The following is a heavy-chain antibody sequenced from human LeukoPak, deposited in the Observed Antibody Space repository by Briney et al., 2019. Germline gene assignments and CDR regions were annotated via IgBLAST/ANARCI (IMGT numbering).Heavy chain of an antibody. J-gene: IGHJ3*02. Sequence: SETLSLTCTVSGGPISSYYWSWIRQPAGKGLEWIGRIYTSGSTNYNPSLKGRVTMSVDTSKNQFSLKLSSVTAADTAVYYCARDHYPSRAFDIWAKGQWSPSLQ. CDR3: ARDHYPSRAFDI. CDR1: GGPISSYY. D-gene: IGHD1-26*01. V-gene: IGHV4-4*07. CDR2: IYTSGST.